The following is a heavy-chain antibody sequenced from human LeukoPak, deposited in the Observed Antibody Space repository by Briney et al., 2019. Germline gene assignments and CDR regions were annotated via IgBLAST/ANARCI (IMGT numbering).Heavy chain of an antibody. D-gene: IGHD6-13*01. Sequence: GASVKVSCKVSGYTLTELSMHWVRQAPGKGLEWMGGFDPEDGETIYAQKFQGRVTMTEDTSIDTAYMELSSLRSEDTAVYYCATDTYSSSWTHAFDIWGQGTMVTVSS. V-gene: IGHV1-24*01. CDR1: GYTLTELS. J-gene: IGHJ3*02. CDR2: FDPEDGET. CDR3: ATDTYSSSWTHAFDI.